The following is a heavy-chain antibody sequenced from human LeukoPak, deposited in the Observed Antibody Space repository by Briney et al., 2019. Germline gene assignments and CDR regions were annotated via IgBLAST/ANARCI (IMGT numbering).Heavy chain of an antibody. CDR2: ISGDGGST. Sequence: GGSLRLSCAASGFTFDDYAMHWVRQAPGKSLEWVSLISGDGGSTYYADSVKGRFTISRDYSKNSLYLQMNSLRTEDTALYYCGGIAVAGTGKFDYWGQGTLVTVSS. V-gene: IGHV3-43*02. J-gene: IGHJ4*02. D-gene: IGHD6-19*01. CDR1: GFTFDDYA. CDR3: GGIAVAGTGKFDY.